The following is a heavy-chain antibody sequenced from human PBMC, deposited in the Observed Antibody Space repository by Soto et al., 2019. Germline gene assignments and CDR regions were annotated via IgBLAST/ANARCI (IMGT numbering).Heavy chain of an antibody. V-gene: IGHV4-39*01. J-gene: IGHJ5*02. CDR3: ARRGDTAMDASLYNWFDP. CDR2: IYYSGST. CDR1: GGSISSSSYY. D-gene: IGHD5-18*01. Sequence: QLQLQESGPGLVKPSETLSLTCTVSGGSISSSSYYWGWIRQPPGKGLEWIGSIYYSGSTYYNPSLKSRVTISVDTSKNQFSLKLSSVTAADTAVYYCARRGDTAMDASLYNWFDPWGQGTLVTVSS.